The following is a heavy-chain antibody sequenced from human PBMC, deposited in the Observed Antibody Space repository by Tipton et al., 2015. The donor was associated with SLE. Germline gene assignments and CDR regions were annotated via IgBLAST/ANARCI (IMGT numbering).Heavy chain of an antibody. CDR2: INWNSGSI. Sequence: SLRLSCAASGFTFDDYAMHWVRQAPGKGLEWVSGINWNSGSIGYADSVKGRFTISRDNAKNSLSLQMSSLRPEDTAFYYCSREDQTVMGDGHNMNYFDYWGQGTLVTVSS. J-gene: IGHJ4*02. V-gene: IGHV3-9*01. CDR3: SREDQTVMGDGHNMNYFDY. D-gene: IGHD5-24*01. CDR1: GFTFDDYA.